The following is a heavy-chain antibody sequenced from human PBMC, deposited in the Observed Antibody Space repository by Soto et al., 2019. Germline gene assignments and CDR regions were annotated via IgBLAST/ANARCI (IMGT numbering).Heavy chain of an antibody. CDR2: ISYDGSNK. CDR3: ANGAYGDYVGY. D-gene: IGHD4-17*01. Sequence: QVQLVESGGGVVQPGRSLRLSCAASGFTFSSYGMHWVRQAPGKGLEWVAVISYDGSNKYYAASVKGRFTISRDNSKNTLYLQMNSLRAEDTAVYYCANGAYGDYVGYWGQGTLVTVSS. CDR1: GFTFSSYG. J-gene: IGHJ4*02. V-gene: IGHV3-30*18.